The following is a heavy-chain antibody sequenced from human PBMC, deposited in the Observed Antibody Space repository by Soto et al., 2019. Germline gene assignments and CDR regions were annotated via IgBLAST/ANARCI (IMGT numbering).Heavy chain of an antibody. CDR3: ARDHGGELLRGSYGMDV. J-gene: IGHJ6*02. CDR1: GGTFSSYT. V-gene: IGHV1-69*08. CDR2: IIPILGIA. D-gene: IGHD1-26*01. Sequence: QVQLVQSGAEVKKPGSSVKVSCKASGGTFSSYTISWVRQAPGQGLEWMGRIIPILGIANYAQKFQGRVTITADKCTSTAYMELRRLRSEDTAVYYCARDHGGELLRGSYGMDVWGQGTTVTVSS.